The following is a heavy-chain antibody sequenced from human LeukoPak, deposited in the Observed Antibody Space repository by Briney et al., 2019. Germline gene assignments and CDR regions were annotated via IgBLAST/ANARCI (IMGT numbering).Heavy chain of an antibody. V-gene: IGHV1-46*01. J-gene: IGHJ6*03. D-gene: IGHD2-21*02. CDR3: ARSGCGGDCYNYYYYMDV. CDR1: GYTFTSYY. CDR2: INPSGGST. Sequence: ASVKVSCKASGYTFTSYYMHWVRQAPGQGLEWMGIINPSGGSTSYAQKFQGRVTMTRDMSTSTVYMELSSLRSEDTAVYYCARSGCGGDCYNYYYYMDVWGKGTTVTISS.